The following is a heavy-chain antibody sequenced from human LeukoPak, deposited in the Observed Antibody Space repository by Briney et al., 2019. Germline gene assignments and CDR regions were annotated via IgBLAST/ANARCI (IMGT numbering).Heavy chain of an antibody. Sequence: GGSLRLSCAASGFTFSSYGIHWVRQAPGKGLEWVAFIRYDGSYKYYADSVKGRFTISRDNSKNTLYLQMNSLRAEDTAVYYCARDQGDSSGYYYLRYYYYYMDVWGKGTTVTVSS. CDR2: IRYDGSYK. D-gene: IGHD3-22*01. J-gene: IGHJ6*03. CDR1: GFTFSSYG. CDR3: ARDQGDSSGYYYLRYYYYYMDV. V-gene: IGHV3-30*02.